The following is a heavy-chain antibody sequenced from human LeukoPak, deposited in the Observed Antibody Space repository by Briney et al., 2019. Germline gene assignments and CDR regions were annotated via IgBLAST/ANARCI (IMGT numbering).Heavy chain of an antibody. CDR1: GGTFSSYA. D-gene: IGHD1-20*01. J-gene: IGHJ6*04. V-gene: IGHV1-69*01. CDR3: ATSITGTTGASWYYYYGMDV. CDR2: IIPIFGTA. Sequence: SVKVSCKASGGTFSSYAMSWVRQAPGQGLEWMGGIIPIFGTANYAQKFQGRVTITADESTSTAYMELSSLRSEDTAVYYCATSITGTTGASWYYYYGMDVWGKGTTVTVSS.